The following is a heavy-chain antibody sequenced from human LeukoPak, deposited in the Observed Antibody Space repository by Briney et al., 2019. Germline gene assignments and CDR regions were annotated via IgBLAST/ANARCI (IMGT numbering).Heavy chain of an antibody. D-gene: IGHD3-10*01. V-gene: IGHV4-59*08. CDR3: ARYGSGSYSFGMHV. CDR2: IYYSGST. J-gene: IGHJ6*02. Sequence: PSETLSLTCTVSGVSISSYYWSWIRQPPGKGLEWIGYIYYSGSTNYNPSLKSRVTISVDTSKNQFSLKLSSVTAADTAVYYCARYGSGSYSFGMHVWGQGTTVTVSS. CDR1: GVSISSYY.